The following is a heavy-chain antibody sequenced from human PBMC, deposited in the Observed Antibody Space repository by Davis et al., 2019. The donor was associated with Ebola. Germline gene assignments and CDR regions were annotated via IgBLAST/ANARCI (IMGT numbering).Heavy chain of an antibody. CDR1: GGSISSSSYY. CDR3: ARAARGGSPDY. D-gene: IGHD2-15*01. V-gene: IGHV4-39*07. CDR2: IYYSGST. Sequence: SETLSLTCTVSGGSISSSSYYWGWIRQPPGKGLAWIGSIYYSGSTYYNPSLKSRVTISVDTSKNQFSLKLSSVTAADTAVYYCARAARGGSPDYWGQGTLVTVSS. J-gene: IGHJ4*02.